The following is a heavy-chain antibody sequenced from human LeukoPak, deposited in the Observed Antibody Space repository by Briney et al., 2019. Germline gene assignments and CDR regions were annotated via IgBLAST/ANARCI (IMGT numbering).Heavy chain of an antibody. CDR3: AKDEGALVPYYFDY. V-gene: IGHV3-74*01. J-gene: IGHJ4*02. Sequence: GGSLRLSCVASGFTFDNYWMDWVRQVPGKGLIWVSRIGPDGTGADYADSVKGRFTISRDNSKNTLYLQMNSLRAEDTAAYYCAKDEGALVPYYFDYWGQGTLVTVSS. CDR2: IGPDGTGA. D-gene: IGHD1-26*01. CDR1: GFTFDNYW.